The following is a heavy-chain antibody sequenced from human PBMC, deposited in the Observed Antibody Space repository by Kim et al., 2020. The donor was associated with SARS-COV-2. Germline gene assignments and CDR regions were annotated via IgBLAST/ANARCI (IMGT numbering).Heavy chain of an antibody. J-gene: IGHJ6*02. Sequence: GGSLRLSCAASGFTFSSYAMSWVRQAPGKGLEWVSAISGSGGSTYYADSVKGRFTISRDNSKNTLYLQMNSLRAEDTAVYYCAKSYYGSGSYEGGAYYYYYYGMDVWGQGTTVTVSS. CDR3: AKSYYGSGSYEGGAYYYYYYGMDV. D-gene: IGHD3-10*01. CDR2: ISGSGGST. CDR1: GFTFSSYA. V-gene: IGHV3-23*01.